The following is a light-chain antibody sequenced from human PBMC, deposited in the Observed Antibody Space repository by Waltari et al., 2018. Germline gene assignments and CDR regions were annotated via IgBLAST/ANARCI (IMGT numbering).Light chain of an antibody. Sequence: DIQLTQSPSFLSASVGDRVTITCRASQAISTDLAWYQQKPGKAPKLLIYAASTLQSGVPSRFSGSGSGTEFTLTISSLQPEDFATYYCQHLNSYPITFGQGTRLDIK. J-gene: IGKJ5*01. CDR1: QAISTD. CDR3: QHLNSYPIT. V-gene: IGKV1-9*01. CDR2: AAS.